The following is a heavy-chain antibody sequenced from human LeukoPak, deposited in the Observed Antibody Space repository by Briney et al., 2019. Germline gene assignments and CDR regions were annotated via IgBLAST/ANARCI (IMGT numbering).Heavy chain of an antibody. Sequence: ETLSLTCTVSGGSISSSSYYWGWIRQPPGKGLEWVGSIYYSGSTYYNPSLKSRVTISVDTSKNQFSLKPSSVTAADTAVYYCARTYFDWLPKFDYWGQGTLVTVSS. CDR2: IYYSGST. J-gene: IGHJ4*02. V-gene: IGHV4-39*01. CDR1: GGSISSSSYY. D-gene: IGHD3-9*01. CDR3: ARTYFDWLPKFDY.